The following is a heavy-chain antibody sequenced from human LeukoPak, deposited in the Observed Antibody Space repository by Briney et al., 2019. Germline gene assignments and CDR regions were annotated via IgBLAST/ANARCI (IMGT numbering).Heavy chain of an antibody. V-gene: IGHV5-51*01. Sequence: EEPLKISCKGSGYSFTSYWIGWVRQMPGKGLEWMGIIYPGDSDTRYSPSFQGQVTISADKSISTAYLQWSSLKASDTAMYYCARLEAVEQQLVKYYFDYWGQGTLVTVSS. CDR3: ARLEAVEQQLVKYYFDY. J-gene: IGHJ4*02. CDR2: IYPGDSDT. D-gene: IGHD6-13*01. CDR1: GYSFTSYW.